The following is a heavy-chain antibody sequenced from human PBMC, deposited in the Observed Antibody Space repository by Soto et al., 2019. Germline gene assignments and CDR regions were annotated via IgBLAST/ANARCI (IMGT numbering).Heavy chain of an antibody. J-gene: IGHJ6*02. D-gene: IGHD2-2*01. Sequence: GRSLRLSCAASGLTFSSYGMHWVRQAPGKGLEWVAVISYDGSNKYYADSVKGRFTISRDNSKNTLYLQMNSLRAEDTAVYYCAKSSPLRYCSSTICSSSLYYYYGMDVWGQVTTV. CDR1: GLTFSSYG. CDR2: ISYDGSNK. CDR3: AKSSPLRYCSSTICSSSLYYYYGMDV. V-gene: IGHV3-30*18.